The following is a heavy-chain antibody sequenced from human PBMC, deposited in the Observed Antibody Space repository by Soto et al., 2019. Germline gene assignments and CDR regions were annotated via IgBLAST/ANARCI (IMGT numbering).Heavy chain of an antibody. D-gene: IGHD6-19*01. Sequence: QLQLQESGPGLVKPSETLSLTCTVSGGSISSSSYYWGWVRQPPGKGLEWIGRINYSGSTYYNPSRRSRVTIRDDTSKNRFSRRPGSVAAADTAVYYCARQLYHQAGVAVYSNAYWARGTLVTVSS. CDR2: INYSGST. CDR3: ARQLYHQAGVAVYSNAY. CDR1: GGSISSSSYY. J-gene: IGHJ4*02. V-gene: IGHV4-39*01.